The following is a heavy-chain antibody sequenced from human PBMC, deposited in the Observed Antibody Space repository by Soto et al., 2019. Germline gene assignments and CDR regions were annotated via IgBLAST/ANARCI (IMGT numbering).Heavy chain of an antibody. D-gene: IGHD3-22*01. J-gene: IGHJ3*02. V-gene: IGHV1-69*13. CDR2: IIPIFGTA. CDR3: ARDDYYDSSGYGNDAFDI. Sequence: SVKVSCKASGGAFSSYAISWVRQAPGQGLEWMGGIIPIFGTANYAQKFQGRVTITADESTSTAYMELSSLRSEDTAVYYCARDDYYDSSGYGNDAFDIWGQGTMVTVSS. CDR1: GGAFSSYA.